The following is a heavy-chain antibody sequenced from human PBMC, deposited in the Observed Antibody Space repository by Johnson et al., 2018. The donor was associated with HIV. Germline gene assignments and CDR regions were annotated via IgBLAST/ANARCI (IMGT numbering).Heavy chain of an antibody. J-gene: IGHJ3*02. V-gene: IGHV3-64*04. CDR3: ARDPFTPAGSDAFDI. CDR1: GFTFSSYA. CDR2: ISSNGGST. Sequence: QVQLVESGGGLVQPGGSLRLSCAASGFTFSSYAMHWVRQAPGKGLEYVSAISSNGGSTYYAHSVKGRFTISSDNSKNSPYLQMNSLRAEDTAVYYCARDPFTPAGSDAFDIWGQGTMVTVSS. D-gene: IGHD2-15*01.